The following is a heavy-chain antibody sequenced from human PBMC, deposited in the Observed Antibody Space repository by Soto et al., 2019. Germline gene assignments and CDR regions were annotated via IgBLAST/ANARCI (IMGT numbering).Heavy chain of an antibody. D-gene: IGHD4-17*01. CDR3: ARGIIPLTTDWYFDL. V-gene: IGHV4-30-4*01. CDR2: IFDSGST. CDR1: VGSISGGVYY. J-gene: IGHJ2*01. Sequence: QVQLQESGPGLVKPSQTLSLTCTVSVGSISGGVYYWSWIRQPPGKGLEGIGYIFDSGSTYYNPSLKSRVTISVDTSKNQFSLRLSSVTAADTAVYYCARGIIPLTTDWYFDLWGRGPLVTVSS.